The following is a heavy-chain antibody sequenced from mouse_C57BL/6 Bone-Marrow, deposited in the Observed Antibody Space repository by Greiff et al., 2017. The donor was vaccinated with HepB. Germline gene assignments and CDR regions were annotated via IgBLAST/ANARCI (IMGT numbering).Heavy chain of an antibody. CDR3: ARRSHYYGSSYGYFDV. J-gene: IGHJ1*03. CDR2: IYPRSGNT. D-gene: IGHD1-1*01. Sequence: VQLQQSGAELARPGASVKLSCKASGYTFTSYGISWVKQRTGQGLEWIGEIYPRSGNTYYNEKFKGKATLTADKSSSTAYMELRSLTSEDSAVYFCARRSHYYGSSYGYFDVWGTGTTVTVSS. CDR1: GYTFTSYG. V-gene: IGHV1-81*01.